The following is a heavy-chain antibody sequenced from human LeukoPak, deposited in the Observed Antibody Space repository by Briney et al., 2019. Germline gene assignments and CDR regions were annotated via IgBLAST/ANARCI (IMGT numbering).Heavy chain of an antibody. J-gene: IGHJ4*02. D-gene: IGHD6-19*01. CDR1: GGSISSGGYS. CDR3: ARDGGSGWYNY. V-gene: IGHV4-30-2*01. CDR2: IYHSGST. Sequence: SQTLSLTCAVSGGSISSGGYSWSWIRQPPGEGLEWIGYIYHSGSTYYNPSLKSRVTISVDRSKNQFSLKLSSVTAADTAVYYCARDGGSGWYNYWGQGTLVTVSS.